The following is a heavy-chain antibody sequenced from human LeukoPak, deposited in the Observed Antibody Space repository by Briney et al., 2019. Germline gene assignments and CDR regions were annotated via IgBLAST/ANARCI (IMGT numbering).Heavy chain of an antibody. D-gene: IGHD2-21*02. CDR1: GGSISSSSYY. Sequence: PSETLSLTCTVSGGSISSSSYYWGWIRQPPGKGLEWIGTIYYSGSTYYNPSLKSRVTISVDTSKNQFSLKLSSVTAADTAVYYCARVEVAVVAAAQTPKYGMDVWGQGTTVTVSS. V-gene: IGHV4-39*01. CDR2: IYYSGST. CDR3: ARVEVAVVAAAQTPKYGMDV. J-gene: IGHJ6*02.